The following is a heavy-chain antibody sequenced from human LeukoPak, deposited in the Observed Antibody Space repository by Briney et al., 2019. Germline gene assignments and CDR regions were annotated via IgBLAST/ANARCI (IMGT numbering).Heavy chain of an antibody. CDR1: GFTFSSYA. CDR2: ISGSGGST. V-gene: IGHV3-23*01. J-gene: IGHJ3*02. CDR3: AKDPSSYYYDSSGYPVFVFDI. Sequence: GGSLRLSCAASGFTFSSYAMSWVRQAPGKGLEWVSPISGSGGSTYYADSVKGRFTISRDNSKNTLCLQMNSLRAEDTAVYYCAKDPSSYYYDSSGYPVFVFDIWGQGTMVTVSS. D-gene: IGHD3-22*01.